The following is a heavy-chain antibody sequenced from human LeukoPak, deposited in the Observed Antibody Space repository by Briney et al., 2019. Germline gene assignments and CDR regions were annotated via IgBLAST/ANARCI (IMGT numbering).Heavy chain of an antibody. D-gene: IGHD3-3*01. Sequence: GGSLRLSCAASGFTFSNHWMSWVRQAPGKGLEWVSYISGTSSLIYYADSVKGRFTISRDNAKNSLYLQMNSLRDEDTAVYYCVRDQFFSFDYWGQGTLVTVSS. CDR3: VRDQFFSFDY. V-gene: IGHV3-48*02. CDR2: ISGTSSLI. CDR1: GFTFSNHW. J-gene: IGHJ4*02.